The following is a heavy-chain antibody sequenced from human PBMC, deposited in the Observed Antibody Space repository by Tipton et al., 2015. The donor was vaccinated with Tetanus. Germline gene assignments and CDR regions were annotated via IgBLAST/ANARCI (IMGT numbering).Heavy chain of an antibody. CDR1: GFTVSSNF. J-gene: IGHJ6*02. CDR3: ARQDKRFVGDYDGMDV. D-gene: IGHD3-3*01. CDR2: IYSGGTT. V-gene: IGHV3-66*04. Sequence: SLRLSCAASGFTVSSNFMSWVRQAPGEGLEWVSIIYSGGTTYYADSVKGRFTISRDNAKKLLFLQMNSLRAEDTAVYYCARQDKRFVGDYDGMDVWGQGTTVTVSS.